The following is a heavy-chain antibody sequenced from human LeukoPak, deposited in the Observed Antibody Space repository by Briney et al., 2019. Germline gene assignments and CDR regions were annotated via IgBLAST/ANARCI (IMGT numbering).Heavy chain of an antibody. CDR3: ATEWADAFDI. V-gene: IGHV1-46*01. J-gene: IGHJ3*02. CDR2: INPTGSST. CDR1: GYSFTSHY. Sequence: ASVKVSCKASGYSFTSHYMHWVRQAPGQGLEWLGLINPTGSSTLYAQKFQGRVTMTRDMSTTTDYMELSSLRSEDTAVYYCATEWADAFDIWGQGTMVTVSS. D-gene: IGHD1-26*01.